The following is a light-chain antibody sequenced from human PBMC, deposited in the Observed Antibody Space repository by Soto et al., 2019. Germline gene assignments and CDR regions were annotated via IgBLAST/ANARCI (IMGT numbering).Light chain of an antibody. V-gene: IGKV3-15*01. J-gene: IGKJ1*01. CDR3: QQYNNRSWT. CDR1: QSVSSN. CDR2: GAS. Sequence: EIVMTQSPATLSVSPGERATPSCRASQSVSSNLAWYQQKPGHAPRLLIYGASTRATGIPARFSGSGSGTEFTLTISSLQSEYFAVYYCQQYNNRSWTFGQGTKVESK.